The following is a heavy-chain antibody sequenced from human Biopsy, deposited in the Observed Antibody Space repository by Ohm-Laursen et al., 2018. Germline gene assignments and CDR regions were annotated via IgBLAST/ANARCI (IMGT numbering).Heavy chain of an antibody. J-gene: IGHJ4*02. Sequence: GTLSLTCTVYGATFSDYYWSWIRQPPGKGLEWIGQINQSGEAKYNPSLQSRVTISAEVSKNQFSLKLRSLTAADTAIYYCGNEVYGRDYWGQGARVTVSS. CDR2: INQSGEA. CDR1: GATFSDYY. CDR3: GNEVYGRDY. V-gene: IGHV4-34*08. D-gene: IGHD4-17*01.